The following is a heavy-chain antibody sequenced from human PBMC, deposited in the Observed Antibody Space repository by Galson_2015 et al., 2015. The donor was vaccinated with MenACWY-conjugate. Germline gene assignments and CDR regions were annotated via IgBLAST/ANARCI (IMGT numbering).Heavy chain of an antibody. J-gene: IGHJ6*03. Sequence: RLSCAVSGFSFSNYAMSWVRQAPGKGLEWVSGISASGGGTYYPDSVKGRFTISRDNSKNTLFLQMNSLRAEDTAVYYCAKTPLGYYHYVDVWGKGTTVTVSS. CDR2: ISASGGGT. V-gene: IGHV3-23*01. CDR3: AKTPLGYYHYVDV. CDR1: GFSFSNYA.